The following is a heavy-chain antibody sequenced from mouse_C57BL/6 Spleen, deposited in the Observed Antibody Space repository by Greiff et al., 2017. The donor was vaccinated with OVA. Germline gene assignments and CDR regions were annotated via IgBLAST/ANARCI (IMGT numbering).Heavy chain of an antibody. CDR1: GYSFTRYY. V-gene: IGHV1-66*01. CDR3: ARGTTVVATHWYFDV. Sequence: VKLMESGPELVKPGASVKISCKASGYSFTRYYIHWVKQRPGQGLEWIGWIYTGSGNTKYNEKFKGKVTLTADTSSSTAYMQLISLTSEDSAVYYCARGTTVVATHWYFDVWGTGTTVTVSS. CDR2: IYTGSGNT. D-gene: IGHD1-1*01. J-gene: IGHJ1*03.